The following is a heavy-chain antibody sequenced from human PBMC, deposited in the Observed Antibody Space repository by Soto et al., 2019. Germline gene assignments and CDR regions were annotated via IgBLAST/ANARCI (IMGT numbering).Heavy chain of an antibody. CDR1: GGSFSGYY. CDR3: ARLVPRITIAAAGSDY. V-gene: IGHV4-34*01. J-gene: IGHJ4*02. CDR2: INHSGST. Sequence: ETLSLTCAVYGGSFSGYYWSWIRQPPGKGLEWIGEINHSGSTNYNPSLKSRVTISVDTSKNQFSLKLSSVTAADTAVYYCARLVPRITIAAAGSDYWGQGTLVTVSS. D-gene: IGHD6-13*01.